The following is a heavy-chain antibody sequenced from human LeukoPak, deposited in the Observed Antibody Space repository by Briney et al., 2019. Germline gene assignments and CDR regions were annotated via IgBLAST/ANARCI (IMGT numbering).Heavy chain of an antibody. J-gene: IGHJ4*02. D-gene: IGHD3-10*01. CDR2: ISGSGGST. CDR3: ATLGMVRGNDY. Sequence: GGSLRLSCAASGFTFSSYAMSWVRQAPGKGLEWVSAISGSGGSTHYADSVKGRFTISRDNSKNTLYLQMNSLRAEDTAVYYCATLGMVRGNDYWGQGTLVTVSS. V-gene: IGHV3-23*01. CDR1: GFTFSSYA.